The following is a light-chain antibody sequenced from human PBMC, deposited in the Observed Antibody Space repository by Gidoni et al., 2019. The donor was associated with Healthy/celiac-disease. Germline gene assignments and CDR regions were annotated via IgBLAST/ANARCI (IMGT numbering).Light chain of an antibody. Sequence: EIVSTQSAATLSLSPGERATLSYRASQSVSSYLAWYQQKPGQAPRLLIYDASNRATGIPARFSGSGSGTDFTLTISSLEPEDVAVYYCQQRSNWPLLTFGGGTKVEIK. CDR2: DAS. CDR1: QSVSSY. J-gene: IGKJ4*01. CDR3: QQRSNWPLLT. V-gene: IGKV3-11*01.